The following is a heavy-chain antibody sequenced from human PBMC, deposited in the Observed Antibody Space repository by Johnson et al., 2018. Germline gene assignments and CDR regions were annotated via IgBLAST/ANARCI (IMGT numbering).Heavy chain of an antibody. D-gene: IGHD6-19*01. Sequence: EVQLVESGGGLIQXGGSXRLXCAASGFTFSNYWMHWVRQAPGKGLVWVSRINSDGSSTTYADSVKGRFTISRDNAKNTVFLQMHSLRAEDKAVYYCGRDPGYSSGWYGAFDIWGQGTTVTVSS. CDR1: GFTFSNYW. V-gene: IGHV3-74*01. J-gene: IGHJ3*02. CDR2: INSDGSST. CDR3: GRDPGYSSGWYGAFDI.